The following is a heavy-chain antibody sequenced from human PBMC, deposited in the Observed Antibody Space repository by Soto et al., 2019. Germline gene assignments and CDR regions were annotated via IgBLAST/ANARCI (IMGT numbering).Heavy chain of an antibody. Sequence: QVQLVESGGGVVQPGRSLRLSCAASGFTFSSYGMHWVRQAPGKGLEWVAVISYDGSNKYYADSVKGRFTISRDNSKNXPXXQMNSLRAEDTAVYYCAKDLRIAAAGHYYYYGMDVWGQGTTVTVSS. CDR3: AKDLRIAAAGHYYYYGMDV. J-gene: IGHJ6*02. CDR1: GFTFSSYG. D-gene: IGHD6-13*01. V-gene: IGHV3-30*18. CDR2: ISYDGSNK.